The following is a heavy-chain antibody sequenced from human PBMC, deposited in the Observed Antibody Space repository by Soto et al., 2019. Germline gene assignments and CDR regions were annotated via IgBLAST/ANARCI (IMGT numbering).Heavy chain of an antibody. CDR2: IDPGNGNT. J-gene: IGHJ4*02. V-gene: IGHV1-3*01. D-gene: IGHD4-17*01. CDR3: ARDRWVTTWSFDY. CDR1: GYTFNECG. Sequence: ASVKVSCKASGYTFNECGMHWVRQAPGQSLEWMGWIDPGNGNTHYSQNFQDRVTLTTDTSANTAYMELTSLRFEDTAVYFCARDRWVTTWSFDYWGLGTLVTVSS.